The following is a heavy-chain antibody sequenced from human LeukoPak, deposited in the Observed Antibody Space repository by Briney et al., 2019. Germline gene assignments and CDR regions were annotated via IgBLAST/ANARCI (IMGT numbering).Heavy chain of an antibody. Sequence: GASVKVSCKASGYTFTSYTMNWVRQAPGQGLEWMGWINTNTGNPTYAQGFTGRFVFSLDTSISTAYLQISSLKAEDTAVYYCARDGYYDSSGYYPEHFDYWGQGTLVTVSS. CDR3: ARDGYYDSSGYYPEHFDY. D-gene: IGHD3-22*01. J-gene: IGHJ4*02. CDR1: GYTFTSYT. CDR2: INTNTGNP. V-gene: IGHV7-4-1*02.